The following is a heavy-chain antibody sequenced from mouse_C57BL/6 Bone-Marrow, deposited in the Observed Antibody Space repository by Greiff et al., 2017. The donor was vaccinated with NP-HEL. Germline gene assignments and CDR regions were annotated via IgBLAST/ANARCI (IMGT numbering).Heavy chain of an antibody. Sequence: VQLQESGPGLVQPSQSLSITCTVSGFSLTSYGVHWVRQSPGKGLEWLGVIWRGGSTDYNAAFMSRLSITKDNSKSQVFFKMNSLQADDTAIYYCAKGGDLLGRLDYWGQGTTLTVSS. V-gene: IGHV2-5*01. D-gene: IGHD4-1*01. CDR1: GFSLTSYG. J-gene: IGHJ2*01. CDR3: AKGGDLLGRLDY. CDR2: IWRGGST.